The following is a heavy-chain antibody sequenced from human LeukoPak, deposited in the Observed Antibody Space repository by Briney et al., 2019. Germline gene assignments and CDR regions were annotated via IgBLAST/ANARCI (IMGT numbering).Heavy chain of an antibody. CDR3: ARVNSRDWSFDL. J-gene: IGHJ2*01. CDR2: ISTGSTII. Sequence: PGGSLRLSCAASGFTFSSYSMNWVRQAPGKGLEWVSYISTGSTIIYYADSVKGRFTISRDNAKNSLYLQMTSLRAEDTAVYYCARVNSRDWSFDLWGRGTQVAVSS. CDR1: GFTFSSYS. D-gene: IGHD1-7*01. V-gene: IGHV3-48*01.